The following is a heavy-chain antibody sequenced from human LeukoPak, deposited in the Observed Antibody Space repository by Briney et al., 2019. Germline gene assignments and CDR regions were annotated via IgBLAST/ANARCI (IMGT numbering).Heavy chain of an antibody. V-gene: IGHV4-39*02. D-gene: IGHD6-6*01. CDR1: GGSITSYTHY. J-gene: IGHJ5*02. CDR3: VSNSSSSPWFDP. CDR2: VYYTGGT. Sequence: SETLSLTCTVSGGSITSYTHYWCWIRQPPGKGLEWIATVYYTGGTYYNPSLKSRVTISIDTSRNHFSLKLTSVIAADTAMYYCVSNSSSSPWFDPWGQGTLVTVSS.